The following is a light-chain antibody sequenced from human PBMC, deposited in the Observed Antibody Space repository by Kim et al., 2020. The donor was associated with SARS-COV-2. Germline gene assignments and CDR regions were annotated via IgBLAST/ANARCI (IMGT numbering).Light chain of an antibody. Sequence: ELTQPPSASGTPEQRVTISCSGSNSNIGSNAVQWYQLLPGMAPKLLIHSNSQRPSGVPDRFSGSKSGTSASLAISGLQSEDEADYLCSAWDDSLNAWVFGGGTQLTVL. CDR1: NSNIGSNA. CDR2: SNS. J-gene: IGLJ3*02. V-gene: IGLV1-44*01. CDR3: SAWDDSLNAWV.